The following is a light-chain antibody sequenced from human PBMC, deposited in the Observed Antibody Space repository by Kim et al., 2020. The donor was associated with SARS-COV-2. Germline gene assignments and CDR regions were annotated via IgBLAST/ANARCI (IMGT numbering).Light chain of an antibody. CDR2: SNN. J-gene: IGLJ3*02. Sequence: ELTQPPSASGTPGQRVSISCSGSSSNIGSNTVNWYQQLPGTAPKLLIYSNNQRPSGVPDRFSGSKSGTSASLAISGLQSEDEADYYCAAWDDSLNGWVFGGGTQLTVL. CDR1: SSNIGSNT. CDR3: AAWDDSLNGWV. V-gene: IGLV1-44*01.